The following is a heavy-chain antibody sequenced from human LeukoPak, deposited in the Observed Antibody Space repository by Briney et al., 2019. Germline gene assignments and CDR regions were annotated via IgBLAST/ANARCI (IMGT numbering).Heavy chain of an antibody. D-gene: IGHD3-3*01. V-gene: IGHV4-61*02. CDR1: GGSISSGSYY. CDR3: ARDSTPYYDFWSGYYSDWFDP. Sequence: SQTLSLTCTVSGGSISSGSYYWSWIRQPAGKGLEWIGRIYTSGSTNYNPSLKSRVTISVDTSKNQFSLKLSSVTAADTAVYYCARDSTPYYDFWSGYYSDWFDPWGQGTLVTVSS. J-gene: IGHJ5*02. CDR2: IYTSGST.